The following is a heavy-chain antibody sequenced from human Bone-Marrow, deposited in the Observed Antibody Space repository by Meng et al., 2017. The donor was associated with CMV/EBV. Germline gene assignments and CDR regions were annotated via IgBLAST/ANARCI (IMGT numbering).Heavy chain of an antibody. Sequence: QVQRVQSGAEVKKPGSSVKVSCKASGGTFSSYAISWVRQAPGQWLEWMGWINPSDDTNYAQNFQGRVTMTRDMSINTVYMELSRLTSDDTAVYYCARSSGWSRFDHWGQGTLVTVSS. CDR1: GGTFSSYA. CDR2: INPSDDT. CDR3: ARSSGWSRFDH. V-gene: IGHV1-2*02. D-gene: IGHD6-19*01. J-gene: IGHJ4*02.